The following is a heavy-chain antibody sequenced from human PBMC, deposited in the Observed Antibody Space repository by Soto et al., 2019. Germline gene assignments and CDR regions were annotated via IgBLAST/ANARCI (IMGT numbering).Heavy chain of an antibody. D-gene: IGHD3-3*01. Sequence: ASVKVSCKASGGTFSSYAISWVRQAPGQGLEWMGGIIPIFGTANYAQKFQGRVTITADESTSTAYMELSSLRSEDTAVYYCGGPGVGRPVNWYLDLRGRGTLVTVSS. V-gene: IGHV1-69*13. CDR2: IIPIFGTA. J-gene: IGHJ2*01. CDR1: GGTFSSYA. CDR3: GGPGVGRPVNWYLDL.